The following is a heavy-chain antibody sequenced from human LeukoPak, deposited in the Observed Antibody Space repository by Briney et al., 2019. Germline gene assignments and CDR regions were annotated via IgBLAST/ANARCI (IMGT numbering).Heavy chain of an antibody. D-gene: IGHD2-15*01. Sequence: GGSLRLSCAASGFTFSTYGMHWVRQAPGKGPEWVGVISNDGTNKYHAESVKGRLTISRDNSKNTLYLQMNSLRAEDTAVYYCAKDEGHCSGGSCYRQGYWGQGTLVTVSS. J-gene: IGHJ4*02. V-gene: IGHV3-30*18. CDR1: GFTFSTYG. CDR2: ISNDGTNK. CDR3: AKDEGHCSGGSCYRQGY.